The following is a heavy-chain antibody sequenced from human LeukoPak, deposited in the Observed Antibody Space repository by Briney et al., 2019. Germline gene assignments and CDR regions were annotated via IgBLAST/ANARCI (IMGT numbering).Heavy chain of an antibody. CDR2: IYYSGST. CDR1: GGSINSYY. V-gene: IGHV4-59*01. CDR3: ARAIIAVTWYFDL. J-gene: IGHJ2*01. D-gene: IGHD6-19*01. Sequence: SETLSLTCTVSGGSINSYYWSWVRQPPGKGLEWIGYIYYSGSTNYNPSLKSRVTISVDTSKNQFSLKLSSVTAADTAVYYCARAIIAVTWYFDLWGRGTLVTVSS.